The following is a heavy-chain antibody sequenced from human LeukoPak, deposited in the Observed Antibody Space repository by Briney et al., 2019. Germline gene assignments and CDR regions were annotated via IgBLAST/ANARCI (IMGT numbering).Heavy chain of an antibody. CDR2: IYYSGST. Sequence: SETLSLTCTVSGGSISSSSYYWGWIRQPPGKGLEWIGSIYYSGSTYYNPSLKSRVTISVDTSKNQFSLKLSSVTAADTAVYYCARDQTGTGDYFDYWGQGTLVTVSS. CDR3: ARDQTGTGDYFDY. D-gene: IGHD1-1*01. V-gene: IGHV4-39*07. CDR1: GGSISSSSYY. J-gene: IGHJ4*02.